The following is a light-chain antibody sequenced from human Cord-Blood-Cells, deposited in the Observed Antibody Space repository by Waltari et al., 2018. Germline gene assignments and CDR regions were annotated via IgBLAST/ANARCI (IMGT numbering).Light chain of an antibody. Sequence: EIVMTQSPATLSVSPGERATLSCRASQSVSSNLAWYQQKPCQAPRLLIYCASTRATGIPARFSGSGSGTEFTLTISSLQSEDFAVYYCQQYNNWWTFGQGTKVEIK. CDR1: QSVSSN. CDR2: CAS. V-gene: IGKV3-15*01. CDR3: QQYNNWWT. J-gene: IGKJ1*01.